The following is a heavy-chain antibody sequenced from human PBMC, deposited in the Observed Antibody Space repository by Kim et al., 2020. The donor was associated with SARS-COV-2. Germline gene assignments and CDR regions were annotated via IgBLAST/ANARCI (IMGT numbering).Heavy chain of an antibody. CDR3: ARDRNYDFWSGYSSDYGMDV. Sequence: SETLSLTCTVSGGSISSGGYYWSWIRQHPGKGLEWIGYIYYSGSTYYNPSLKSRVTISVDTSKNQFSLKLSSVTAADTAVYYCARDRNYDFWSGYSSDYGMDVWGQGTTVTVSS. J-gene: IGHJ6*02. CDR2: IYYSGST. CDR1: GGSISSGGYY. D-gene: IGHD3-3*01. V-gene: IGHV4-31*03.